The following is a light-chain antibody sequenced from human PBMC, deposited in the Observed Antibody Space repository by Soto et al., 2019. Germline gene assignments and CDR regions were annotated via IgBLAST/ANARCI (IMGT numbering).Light chain of an antibody. CDR2: GAA. J-gene: IGKJ4*01. CDR3: QQYNNWLALT. CDR1: QSIANR. V-gene: IGKV3-15*01. Sequence: EIVMTQSPATLPVSPGERATLSCRASQSIANRLAWSQKKPGQAPRLLIYGAATRATGVPARFSGSGSGTEFTLTISSLQSEDFAVYYCQQYNNWLALTFGGGTKVEIK.